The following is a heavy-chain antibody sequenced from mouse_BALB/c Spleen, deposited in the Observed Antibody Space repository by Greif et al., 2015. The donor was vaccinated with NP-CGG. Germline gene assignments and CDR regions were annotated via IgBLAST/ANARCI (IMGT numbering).Heavy chain of an antibody. CDR3: ARGTTATPFDY. J-gene: IGHJ2*01. Sequence: VQLQQSGAELVKPGASVKLSCKASGYTFTSYWMHWVKQRPGQGLEWIGEIDPSDSYTNYNQKFKGKATLTVDKSSSTAYMQLSSLTSEDSAVYYCARGTTATPFDYWGQGTTLTVSS. V-gene: IGHV1-69*02. D-gene: IGHD1-2*01. CDR2: IDPSDSYT. CDR1: GYTFTSYW.